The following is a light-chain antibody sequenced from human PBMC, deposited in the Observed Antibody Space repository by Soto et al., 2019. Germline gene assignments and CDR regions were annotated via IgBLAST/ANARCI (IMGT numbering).Light chain of an antibody. V-gene: IGKV2-28*01. Sequence: DIVVTQSPLSLPVTPGEPASISCRSSQSLLHSNGYNYLDWYLQKPGQSPQLLIYLGSNRASGVPDRFSASGSGTDFTLKISRVEAEDVGLYYCIQALQAPLTFGQGTKVDIK. CDR2: LGS. CDR1: QSLLHSNGYNY. CDR3: IQALQAPLT. J-gene: IGKJ1*01.